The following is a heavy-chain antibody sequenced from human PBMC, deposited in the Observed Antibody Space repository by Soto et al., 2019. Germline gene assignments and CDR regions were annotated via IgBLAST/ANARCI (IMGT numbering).Heavy chain of an antibody. V-gene: IGHV1-69*06. CDR3: YTYGGNLRYYYGMDV. J-gene: IGHJ6*02. Sequence: SVKVSCKASGGTFSSYAISWVRQAPGQGLEWMGGIIPIFGTANYAQKFQGRVTITADKSTSTAYMELSSLRSEDTAVYYCYTYGGNLRYYYGMDVWGQGTTVAVSS. CDR2: IIPIFGTA. D-gene: IGHD4-17*01. CDR1: GGTFSSYA.